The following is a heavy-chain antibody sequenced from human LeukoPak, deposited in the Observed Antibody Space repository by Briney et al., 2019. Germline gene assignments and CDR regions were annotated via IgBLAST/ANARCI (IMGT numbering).Heavy chain of an antibody. J-gene: IGHJ4*02. CDR3: ARWYSSGWAFDY. Sequence: SETLSLTCTVSGGSISSSSYYWGWIRQPPGKGLEWIGYIHYSGSTKYNPSLKSRVTISVDTSKNQFSLKLSSVTAADTAVYYCARWYSSGWAFDYWGQGTLVTVSS. D-gene: IGHD6-19*01. CDR2: IHYSGST. CDR1: GGSISSSSYY. V-gene: IGHV4-61*05.